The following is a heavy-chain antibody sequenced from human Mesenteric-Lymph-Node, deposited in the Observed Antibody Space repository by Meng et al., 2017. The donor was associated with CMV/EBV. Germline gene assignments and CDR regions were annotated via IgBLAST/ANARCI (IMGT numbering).Heavy chain of an antibody. V-gene: IGHV4-39*07. CDR2: IYYSGST. J-gene: IGHJ4*02. D-gene: IGHD5-18*01. Sequence: SETLSLTCTVSGGSISSSSYYWGWIRQPPGKGLESIGSIYYSGSTYYNPSLKSRVTISVDTSKNQFSLKLSSVTAADTAVYYCARATPGYSYGPLDYWGQGTLVTVSS. CDR1: GGSISSSSYY. CDR3: ARATPGYSYGPLDY.